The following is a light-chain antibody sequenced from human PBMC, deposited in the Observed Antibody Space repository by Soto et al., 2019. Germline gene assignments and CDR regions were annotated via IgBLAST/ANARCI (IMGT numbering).Light chain of an antibody. Sequence: QSALTQHASVSGSPGQSITISCTGTSSDVGSYNLVSWYQQHPGKAPKLMIYEGSKRPSGVSNRFSGSKSGNTASLTISGLQAEDEADYYCCSYAGNSTWVFGGGTKLTVL. J-gene: IGLJ3*02. CDR1: SSDVGSYNL. CDR2: EGS. CDR3: CSYAGNSTWV. V-gene: IGLV2-23*01.